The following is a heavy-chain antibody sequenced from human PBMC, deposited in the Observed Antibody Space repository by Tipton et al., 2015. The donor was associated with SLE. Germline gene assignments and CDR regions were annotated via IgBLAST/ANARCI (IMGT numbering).Heavy chain of an antibody. CDR2: IYYSGST. V-gene: IGHV4-59*12. J-gene: IGHJ4*02. CDR3: ARRGRRYDSSGYYSYYFDY. D-gene: IGHD3-22*01. Sequence: GLVKPSETLSLTCTVSGGSISSYYWSWIRQPPGKGLEWIGYIYYSGSTNYNPSLKSRVTISVDTSKNQFSLKLSSVTAADTAVYYCARRGRRYDSSGYYSYYFDYWGQGTLVTVSS. CDR1: GGSISSYY.